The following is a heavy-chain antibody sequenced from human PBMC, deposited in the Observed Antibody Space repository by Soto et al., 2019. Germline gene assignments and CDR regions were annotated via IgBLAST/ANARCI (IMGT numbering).Heavy chain of an antibody. J-gene: IGHJ6*02. Sequence: QVQLVESGGGVVQPGRSLRLSCAASGFTFSSYGMHWVRQAPGKGLEWVAVISYDGSNKYYADSVKGRFTISRDNSKNTLYLQMNSLRAADTAVYYSAKDLTIFGVVITYYYYGMDFWGQGTTVTVSS. CDR2: ISYDGSNK. CDR3: AKDLTIFGVVITYYYYGMDF. CDR1: GFTFSSYG. D-gene: IGHD3-3*01. V-gene: IGHV3-30*18.